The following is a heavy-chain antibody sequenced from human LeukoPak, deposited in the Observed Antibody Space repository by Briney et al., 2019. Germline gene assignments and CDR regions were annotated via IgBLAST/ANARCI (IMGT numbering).Heavy chain of an antibody. CDR3: ARSVSSSTGLLDY. V-gene: IGHV1-69*13. D-gene: IGHD6-6*01. J-gene: IGHJ4*02. CDR1: GGTFSSYA. Sequence: SVKVSCKASGGTFSSYAISWVRQAPGQGLEWMGGIIPIFGTANYAQKFQGRVTITADESTSTAYMELSSLRAEDTAVYYCARSVSSSTGLLDYWGQGTLVTVSS. CDR2: IIPIFGTA.